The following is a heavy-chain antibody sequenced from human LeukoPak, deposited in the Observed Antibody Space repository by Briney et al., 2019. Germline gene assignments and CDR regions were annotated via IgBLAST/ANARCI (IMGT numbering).Heavy chain of an antibody. V-gene: IGHV3-30-3*02. CDR1: GFTFSNYA. CDR2: ISYDGRDE. J-gene: IGHJ6*03. D-gene: IGHD4-17*01. Sequence: GGSLRLSCETSGFTFSNYAMHWVRQAPGKGLEWVAVISYDGRDEEYADSVGGRFSISRDRSENTLYLQMNSLRAEDTAVYYCAKIPYGDYLLDYYYYMDVWGKGTTVTISS. CDR3: AKIPYGDYLLDYYYYMDV.